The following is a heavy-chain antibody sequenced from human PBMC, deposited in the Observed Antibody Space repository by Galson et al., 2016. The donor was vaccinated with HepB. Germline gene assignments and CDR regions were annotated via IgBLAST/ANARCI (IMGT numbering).Heavy chain of an antibody. CDR2: IWYDGSNK. V-gene: IGHV3-33*01. CDR1: GFTFSSYG. Sequence: SLRLSCAASGFTFSSYGMHWVRQAPGKGLEWVAVIWYDGSNKYYADSVKGRFTISRDNSKNTLYPQMNSLRAEDTAVYYCARVSGESGPDYWGQGTLATVSS. J-gene: IGHJ4*02. CDR3: ARVSGESGPDY. D-gene: IGHD3-10*01.